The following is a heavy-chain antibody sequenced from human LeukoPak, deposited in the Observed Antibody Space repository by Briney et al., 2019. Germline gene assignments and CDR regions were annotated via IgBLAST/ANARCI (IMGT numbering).Heavy chain of an antibody. J-gene: IGHJ5*02. Sequence: ASVKVSCKASGYTFTGYYMHWVRQAPGQGLEWMGIINPSGGSTSYAQKFQGRVTMTRDMSTSTVYMELSSLRSEDTAVYYCARDIGEWLRNNWFDPWGQGTLVTVSS. V-gene: IGHV1-46*01. CDR3: ARDIGEWLRNNWFDP. D-gene: IGHD5-12*01. CDR2: INPSGGST. CDR1: GYTFTGYY.